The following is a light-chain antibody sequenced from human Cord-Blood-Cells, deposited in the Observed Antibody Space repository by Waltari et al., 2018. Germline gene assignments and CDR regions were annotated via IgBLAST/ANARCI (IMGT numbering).Light chain of an antibody. Sequence: EIVLTQSPATLSLSPGERATLSCTASQSVSSYLAWYQQKPGQAPRLLIYDASNRATGIPARFSGSGSGTDFTLTISSLEPEEFAVYYCQQRSNWPPTFGQGTKVEIK. J-gene: IGKJ1*01. CDR2: DAS. CDR3: QQRSNWPPT. V-gene: IGKV3-11*01. CDR1: QSVSSY.